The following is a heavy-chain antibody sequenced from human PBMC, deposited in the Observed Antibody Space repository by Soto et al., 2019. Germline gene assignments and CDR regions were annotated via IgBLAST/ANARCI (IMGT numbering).Heavy chain of an antibody. D-gene: IGHD3-10*01. CDR2: IYSGGST. V-gene: IGHV4-4*07. J-gene: IGHJ4*01. Sequence: SETLSLTCTVSGGYINTYYCSWIRQSAGKGLEWIGRIYSGGSTNYNPSLMSRVSVSVDMSKNQFSLKLSSVTAADTAVYYCARGPGGFGEFSLDYWGHGTLVTVSS. CDR3: ARGPGGFGEFSLDY. CDR1: GGYINTYY.